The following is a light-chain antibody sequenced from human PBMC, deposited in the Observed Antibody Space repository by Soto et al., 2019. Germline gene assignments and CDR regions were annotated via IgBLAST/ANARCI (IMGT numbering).Light chain of an antibody. CDR1: SSNIGANYD. CDR2: GNS. J-gene: IGLJ1*01. CDR3: QSYDSNPSARYV. V-gene: IGLV1-40*01. Sequence: QPVLTQPPSVSGAPGQRVTISCTGSSSNIGANYDVHWYQQRPGTAPKLLIFGNSNRPSGVPDRFSGSKSGTSASLAITGLQAEDEGDYYCQSYDSNPSARYVFGTGTKVTVL.